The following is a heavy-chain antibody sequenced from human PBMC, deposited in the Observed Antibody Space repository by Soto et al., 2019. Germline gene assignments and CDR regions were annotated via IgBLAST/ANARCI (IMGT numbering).Heavy chain of an antibody. D-gene: IGHD2-2*01. Sequence: GESLKISCKGSGYSFTSYWIGWVRQMPGKGLEWMGIIYPGDSDTRYSPSFQGQVTISAAKSISTAYLQWSSLKASDTAMYYCARVFQYCSSTSCSSWFDPWGQGTLVTVSS. J-gene: IGHJ5*02. CDR2: IYPGDSDT. CDR3: ARVFQYCSSTSCSSWFDP. V-gene: IGHV5-51*01. CDR1: GYSFTSYW.